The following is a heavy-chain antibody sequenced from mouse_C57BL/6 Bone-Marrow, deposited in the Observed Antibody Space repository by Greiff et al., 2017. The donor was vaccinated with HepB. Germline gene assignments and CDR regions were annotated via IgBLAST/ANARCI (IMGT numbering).Heavy chain of an antibody. CDR2: IYPGNSDT. V-gene: IGHV1-5*01. J-gene: IGHJ3*01. D-gene: IGHD2-3*01. CDR3: TRAYDGYYGGFAY. CDR1: GYTFTSYW. Sequence: EVQLQQSGTVLARPGASVKMSCKTSGYTFTSYWMHWVKQRPGQGLEWIGAIYPGNSDTSYNQKFKGKAKLTAVTSASTAYMELSSLTNEDSAVYDCTRAYDGYYGGFAYWGQGTLVTVSA.